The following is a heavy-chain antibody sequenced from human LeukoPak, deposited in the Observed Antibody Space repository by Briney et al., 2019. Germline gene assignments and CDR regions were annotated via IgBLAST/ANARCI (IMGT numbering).Heavy chain of an antibody. CDR3: ARARGYSGYVPLNY. J-gene: IGHJ4*02. Sequence: SETLSLTCTVSGYSISSGYYWGWIRQPPGKGLEWIGSIDHSGSTYYNPSLKSRATISVDTSKNQFSLKLSSVTAADTAVYYCARARGYSGYVPLNYWGQGTLVTVSS. CDR2: IDHSGST. D-gene: IGHD5-12*01. V-gene: IGHV4-38-2*02. CDR1: GYSISSGYY.